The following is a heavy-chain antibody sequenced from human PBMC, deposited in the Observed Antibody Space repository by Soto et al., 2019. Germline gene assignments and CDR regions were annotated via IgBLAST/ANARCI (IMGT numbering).Heavy chain of an antibody. J-gene: IGHJ4*02. CDR1: GFTFSSYG. CDR2: ISYDGSNK. Sequence: GGSLRLSCAASGFTFSSYGIHWVRQAPGKGLEWVAVISYDGSNKYYADSVKGRFTISRDNSKNTLYLQMNSLRAEDTAVYYCAKAQALGATSPPFDYWGQGTLVTVSS. D-gene: IGHD1-26*01. V-gene: IGHV3-30*18. CDR3: AKAQALGATSPPFDY.